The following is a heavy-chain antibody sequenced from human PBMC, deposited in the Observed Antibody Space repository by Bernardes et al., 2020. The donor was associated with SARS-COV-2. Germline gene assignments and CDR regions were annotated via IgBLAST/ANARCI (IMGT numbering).Heavy chain of an antibody. Sequence: SETLSLTCTVSGGSISSYYWSWIRQPPGKGLEWIGHIYYSGSTNYNPSLKSRVTISVDTSKNQFSLKLSSVTAADTAVYYCARGSTYYDFWSGYYRGGWFDPWGQGTLVTVSS. CDR2: IYYSGST. CDR1: GGSISSYY. D-gene: IGHD3-3*01. V-gene: IGHV4-59*01. CDR3: ARGSTYYDFWSGYYRGGWFDP. J-gene: IGHJ5*02.